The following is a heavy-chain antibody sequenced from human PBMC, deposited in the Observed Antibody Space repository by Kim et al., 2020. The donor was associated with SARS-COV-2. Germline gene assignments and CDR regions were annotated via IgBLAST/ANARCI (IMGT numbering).Heavy chain of an antibody. Sequence: VRGRFTIYRDKSKNKLYLQMNSLRAEDTAVYYCAKDRLYDSSGHYYSFDYWRQGTLVTVSS. CDR3: AKDRLYDSSGHYYSFDY. V-gene: IGHV3-30*02. J-gene: IGHJ4*02. D-gene: IGHD3-22*01.